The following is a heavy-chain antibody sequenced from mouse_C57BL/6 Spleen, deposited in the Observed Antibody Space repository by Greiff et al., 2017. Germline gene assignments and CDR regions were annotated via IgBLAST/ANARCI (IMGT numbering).Heavy chain of an antibody. D-gene: IGHD4-1*01. CDR2: ISSGGSFT. V-gene: IGHV5-6*02. Sequence: EVKLMEPGGDLVKPGGSLKLSCAASGFTFSSYGMSWVRQTPDKRLEWVATISSGGSFTYYPDSVKGRFTISRANAKNTLYLQMSSLKSEDTAMYYCARRELGREYFDVWGTGTTVTVSS. J-gene: IGHJ1*03. CDR3: ARRELGREYFDV. CDR1: GFTFSSYG.